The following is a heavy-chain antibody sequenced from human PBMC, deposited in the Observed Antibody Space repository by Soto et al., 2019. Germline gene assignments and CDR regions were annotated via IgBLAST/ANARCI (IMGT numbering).Heavy chain of an antibody. CDR1: GYTFTSHY. D-gene: IGHD6-19*01. J-gene: IGHJ4*02. CDR3: ARARSWLEGDY. Sequence: ASVKVSCKASGYTFTSHYMHWVRQAPGQGLEWMGLISAYNGNTSYAQKLQGRVTMTTDTSTSTAYMELSSLRSDDTAVYYCARARSWLEGDYWGQGTLVTVSS. V-gene: IGHV1-18*04. CDR2: ISAYNGNT.